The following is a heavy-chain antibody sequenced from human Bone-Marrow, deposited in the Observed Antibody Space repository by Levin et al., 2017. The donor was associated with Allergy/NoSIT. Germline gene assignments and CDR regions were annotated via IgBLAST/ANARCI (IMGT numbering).Heavy chain of an antibody. J-gene: IGHJ5*02. V-gene: IGHV3-11*01. CDR2: ISSSGSTI. CDR1: GFTFSDYY. Sequence: GGSLRLSCAASGFTFSDYYMSWIRQAPGKGLEWVSYISSSGSTIYYADSVKGRFTISRDNAKNSLYLQMNSLRAEDTAVYYCARDLLNIVVVPAARDNWFDPWGQGTLVTVSS. CDR3: ARDLLNIVVVPAARDNWFDP. D-gene: IGHD2-2*01.